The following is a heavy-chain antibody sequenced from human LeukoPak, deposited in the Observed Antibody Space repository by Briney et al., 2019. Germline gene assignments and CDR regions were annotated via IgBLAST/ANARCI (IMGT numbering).Heavy chain of an antibody. CDR3: ARAHPYSGSATASNDY. CDR1: GYTFTSYG. J-gene: IGHJ4*02. CDR2: ISAYNGNT. Sequence: ASVKVSCKASGYTFTSYGISWLRQAPGQGLEWMGWISAYNGNTNYAQKLQGRVTMTTDTSTSTAYMELRSLRSDDTAVYYCARAHPYSGSATASNDYWGQGALVTVSS. D-gene: IGHD1-26*01. V-gene: IGHV1-18*01.